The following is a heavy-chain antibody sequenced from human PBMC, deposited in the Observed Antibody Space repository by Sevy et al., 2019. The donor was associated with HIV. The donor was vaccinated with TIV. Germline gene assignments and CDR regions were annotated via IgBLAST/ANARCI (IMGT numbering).Heavy chain of an antibody. CDR2: ICSGGST. Sequence: GGSLRLSCAASGFTVSSNYMSWVRQAPGKGLEWVSIICSGGSTYYADSVKGRFTISRDNSKNTLYLQMNSLRAEDTAVYYCAREGYSYGAYWYFDLWGRGTLVTVSS. CDR1: GFTVSSNY. D-gene: IGHD5-18*01. CDR3: AREGYSYGAYWYFDL. J-gene: IGHJ2*01. V-gene: IGHV3-53*01.